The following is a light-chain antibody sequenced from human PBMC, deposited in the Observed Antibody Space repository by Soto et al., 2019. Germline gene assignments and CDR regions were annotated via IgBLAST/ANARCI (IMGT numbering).Light chain of an antibody. CDR1: QRVNSN. Sequence: EIVMTQSPATLSVSPGERATLSCRASQRVNSNLAWYQQRPGQAPRLLMYGASTRATGIPARFSGSGSGTEFTLTISSLQSEDFAVYYCQQYNNWYTFGQGTKLEIK. J-gene: IGKJ2*01. V-gene: IGKV3-15*01. CDR3: QQYNNWYT. CDR2: GAS.